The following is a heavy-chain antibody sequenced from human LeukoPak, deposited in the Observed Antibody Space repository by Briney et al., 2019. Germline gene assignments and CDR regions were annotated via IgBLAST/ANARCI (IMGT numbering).Heavy chain of an antibody. Sequence: GGSLRLSCAASGFTFSSYEMNWVRQAPGKGLEWVANIKQDGSEKYYVDSVKGRFTISRDNAKNSLYLQMNSLRAEDTAVYYCARPTLSSGYVNWGQGTLVTVSS. CDR3: ARPTLSSGYVN. D-gene: IGHD3-22*01. CDR2: IKQDGSEK. J-gene: IGHJ4*02. V-gene: IGHV3-7*01. CDR1: GFTFSSYE.